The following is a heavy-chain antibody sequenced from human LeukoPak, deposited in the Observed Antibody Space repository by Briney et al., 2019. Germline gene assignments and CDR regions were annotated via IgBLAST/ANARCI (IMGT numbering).Heavy chain of an antibody. J-gene: IGHJ4*02. Sequence: SVKVSCKASGGTFSSYASSWVRQAPGQGLEWMGGIIPIFGTANYAQKFQGRVTITADESTSTAYMELSSLRSEDTAVYYCARFENDYGDYDFDYWGQGTLVTVSS. V-gene: IGHV1-69*13. CDR2: IIPIFGTA. CDR1: GGTFSSYA. CDR3: ARFENDYGDYDFDY. D-gene: IGHD4-17*01.